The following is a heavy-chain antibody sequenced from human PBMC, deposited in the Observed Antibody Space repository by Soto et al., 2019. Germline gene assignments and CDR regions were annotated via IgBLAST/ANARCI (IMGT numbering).Heavy chain of an antibody. J-gene: IGHJ6*02. CDR1: GGSISSSNW. V-gene: IGHV4-4*02. Sequence: QVQLQESGPGLVKPSGTLSLTCAVSGGSISSSNWWSWVRQPPGKGLGWIGEIYHSGSTNYNPSLKSRVTISVDKSKNQFSLKLSSVTAADTAVYYCARVIAVAGDHEIYGMDVWGQGTTVTVSS. CDR2: IYHSGST. D-gene: IGHD6-19*01. CDR3: ARVIAVAGDHEIYGMDV.